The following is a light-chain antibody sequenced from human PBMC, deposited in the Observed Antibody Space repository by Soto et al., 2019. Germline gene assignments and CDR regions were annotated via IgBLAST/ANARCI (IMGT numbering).Light chain of an antibody. Sequence: IHMTQSPSSLCAPVGYRVTITSRASQSISSYLNWYQQKPGKAPKLLIYAASSLQSGVPSRFSGSGSGTDFTLTISSLQPEDFATYYCQQSYSTPRTFGQGSIV. V-gene: IGKV1-39*01. CDR2: AAS. CDR3: QQSYSTPRT. J-gene: IGKJ1*01. CDR1: QSISSY.